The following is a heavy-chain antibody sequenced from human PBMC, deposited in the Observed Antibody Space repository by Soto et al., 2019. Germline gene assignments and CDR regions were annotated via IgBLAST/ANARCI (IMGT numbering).Heavy chain of an antibody. CDR2: IHYSGTT. J-gene: IGHJ3*02. Sequence: LSLTCAVYGGSFSGYYWTWIRQPPGKGLEWIGEIHYSGTTNYNPSLKSRVTTSVNISKKQFSLKLSSVTVADTAMYYCARGTRLRAVDIWGQGTMVTVSS. CDR3: ARGTRLRAVDI. CDR1: GGSFSGYY. V-gene: IGHV4-34*01. D-gene: IGHD2-15*01.